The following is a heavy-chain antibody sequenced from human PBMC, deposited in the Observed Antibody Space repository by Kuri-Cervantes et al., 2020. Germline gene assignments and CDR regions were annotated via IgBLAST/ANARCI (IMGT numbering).Heavy chain of an antibody. CDR1: GGSFSGYY. D-gene: IGHD3-3*01. CDR2: INHSGST. J-gene: IGHJ4*02. Sequence: ESLKISCAVYGGSFSGYYWSWIRQPPGKGLEWIGEINHSGSTNYNPSLKSRVTISVDTSKNQFSLKLSSVTAADTAVYYCARVGITILDVVSYWGQGTLVTVSS. V-gene: IGHV4-34*01. CDR3: ARVGITILDVVSY.